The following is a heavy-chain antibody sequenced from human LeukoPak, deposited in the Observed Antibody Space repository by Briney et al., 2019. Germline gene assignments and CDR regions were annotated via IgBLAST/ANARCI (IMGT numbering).Heavy chain of an antibody. J-gene: IGHJ6*04. Sequence: ASVKVSCKASGYTFTSYYMHWVRQAPGQGLEWMGKINPSGGSTSYAQKFQGRVTMTRDTSTSTVYMELSSLRSEDTAVYYCARNYKVARLVGRTYYYYGMDVWGKGTTVTVSS. CDR1: GYTFTSYY. V-gene: IGHV1-46*01. D-gene: IGHD3-10*01. CDR2: INPSGGST. CDR3: ARNYKVARLVGRTYYYYGMDV.